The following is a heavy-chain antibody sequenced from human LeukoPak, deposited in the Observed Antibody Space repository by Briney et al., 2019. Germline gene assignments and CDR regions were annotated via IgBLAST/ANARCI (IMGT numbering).Heavy chain of an antibody. CDR1: AFTFRASG. J-gene: IGHJ6*02. Sequence: GGSLRLSCAASAFTFRASGMHWVRQAPGKGLEWAAVLSYDGSKKYYADSVKGRFTISRDNSKSTLYLQVNSLKTEDTAVYYCAKVEGCSGGTCYSWDYYYGMDVWGQGTTVTVSS. CDR3: AKVEGCSGGTCYSWDYYYGMDV. CDR2: LSYDGSKK. D-gene: IGHD2-15*01. V-gene: IGHV3-30*18.